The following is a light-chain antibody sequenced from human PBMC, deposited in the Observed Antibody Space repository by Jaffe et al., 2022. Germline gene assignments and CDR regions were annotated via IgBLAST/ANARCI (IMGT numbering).Light chain of an antibody. V-gene: IGLV2-14*03. J-gene: IGLJ2*01. CDR3: SSYTRSSTVV. Sequence: QSALTQPASVSGSPGQSITISCTGTSSDVGAYNYVSWYQQHPGKAPKLMIYDVSNRPSGVSNRVSGSKSGNTASLTISGLQAEDEADYYCSSYTRSSTVVFGGGTKLTVL. CDR2: DVS. CDR1: SSDVGAYNY.